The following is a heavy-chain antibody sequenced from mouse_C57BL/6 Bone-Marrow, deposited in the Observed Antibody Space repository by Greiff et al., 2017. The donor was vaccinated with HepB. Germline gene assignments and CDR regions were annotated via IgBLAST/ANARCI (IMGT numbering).Heavy chain of an antibody. Sequence: EVQLMESGGDLVKPGGSLKLSCAASGFTFSSYGMSWVRQTPDKRLEWVATISSGGSYTYYPDSVKGRFTISRDNAKNTLYLQMSSLKSEDTAMYYCARRGRGLDYWGQGTTLTVSS. V-gene: IGHV5-6*01. D-gene: IGHD3-3*01. J-gene: IGHJ2*01. CDR3: ARRGRGLDY. CDR2: ISSGGSYT. CDR1: GFTFSSYG.